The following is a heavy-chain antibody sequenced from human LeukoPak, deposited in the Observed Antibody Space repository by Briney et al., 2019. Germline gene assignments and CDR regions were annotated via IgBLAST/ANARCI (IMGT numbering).Heavy chain of an antibody. CDR3: AREARPDDAFDI. Sequence: GGSLRLSCAASGFTFSSYWMHWVRQAPGKGLEWVSSISSSSSYIYYADSVKGRFTISRDNAKNSLYLQMNSLRAEDTAVYYCAREARPDDAFDIWGQGTMVTVSS. J-gene: IGHJ3*02. D-gene: IGHD1-14*01. CDR1: GFTFSSYW. CDR2: ISSSSSYI. V-gene: IGHV3-21*01.